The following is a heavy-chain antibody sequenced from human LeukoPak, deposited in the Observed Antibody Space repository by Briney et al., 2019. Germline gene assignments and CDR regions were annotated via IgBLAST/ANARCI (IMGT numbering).Heavy chain of an antibody. V-gene: IGHV3-23*01. CDR2: VSGSGGNT. CDR1: GFTFTNSA. J-gene: IGHJ4*02. Sequence: GGSLRLSCAASGFTFTNSAMTWVRQAPGKGLEWVSTVSGSGGNTYYADSVKGRFTISRDNSENTLYLQMNSLRAQDTAVYYCAKSLAVPGSPDYWGQGTLITVSS. CDR3: AKSLAVPGSPDY. D-gene: IGHD6-19*01.